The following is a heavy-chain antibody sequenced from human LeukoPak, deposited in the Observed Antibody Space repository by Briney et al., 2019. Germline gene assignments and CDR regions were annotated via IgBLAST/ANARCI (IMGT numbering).Heavy chain of an antibody. CDR3: AKTGLEQLVGIGVDY. Sequence: GGSLRLSCAASGFTFDDYTMHWVRQAPGKGLEWVSLISRDGGSTYYADSVKGRFTISRDNSKNSLYLQMNSLRTEDTALYYCAKTGLEQLVGIGVDYWGQGTLVTVSS. CDR2: ISRDGGST. J-gene: IGHJ4*02. D-gene: IGHD6-6*01. V-gene: IGHV3-43*01. CDR1: GFTFDDYT.